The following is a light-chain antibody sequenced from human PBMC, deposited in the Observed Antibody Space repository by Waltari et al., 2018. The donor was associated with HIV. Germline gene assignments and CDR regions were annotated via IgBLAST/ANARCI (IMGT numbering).Light chain of an antibody. J-gene: IGLJ3*02. CDR3: CSYAGSYTWV. Sequence: QSALTQPRSVSGSPGQSVTISCTGTSSDVGAYNYVSWYQTHPGKAPKLMIYDVNKWPSGVPDRFSGSKSGNTASLTISGLQAEDEADYYCCSYAGSYTWVFGGGTKLTVL. V-gene: IGLV2-11*01. CDR1: SSDVGAYNY. CDR2: DVN.